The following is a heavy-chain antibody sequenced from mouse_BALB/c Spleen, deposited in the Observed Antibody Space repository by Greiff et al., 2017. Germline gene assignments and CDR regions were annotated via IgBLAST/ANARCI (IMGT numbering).Heavy chain of an antibody. CDR1: GYSFTGYF. D-gene: IGHD2-3*01. V-gene: IGHV1-37*01. Sequence: EVQLQQSGPELVKPGASVTISCKASGYSFTGYFMNWVQQCHGKSLEWIGRINPSYGDTFYNQKFKSKATLTVDKSSSTAHMELLSLSSEDSAVYISGRRYDVYSYCGYGGKGTTLTVSS. J-gene: IGHJ2*01. CDR2: INPSYGDT. CDR3: GRRYDVYSYCGY.